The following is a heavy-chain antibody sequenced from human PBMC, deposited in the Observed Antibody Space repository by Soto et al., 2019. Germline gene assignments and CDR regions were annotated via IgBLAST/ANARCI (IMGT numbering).Heavy chain of an antibody. CDR3: ARDGRHSSSYRSL. V-gene: IGHV4-31*03. CDR1: GGSISSGGYY. Sequence: PSETLSLTCTVSGGSISSGGYYWSWIRQHPGKGLEWIGYIYYSGSTYYNPSLKSRVTISVDTSKNQFSLKLSSVTAADTAAYYCARDGRHSSSYRSLWGQGTLVTVSS. J-gene: IGHJ4*02. D-gene: IGHD6-6*01. CDR2: IYYSGST.